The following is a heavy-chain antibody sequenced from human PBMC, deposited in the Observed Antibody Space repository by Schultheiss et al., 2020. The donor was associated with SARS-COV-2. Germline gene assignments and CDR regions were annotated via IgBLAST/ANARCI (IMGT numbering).Heavy chain of an antibody. CDR3: ARRVATGWHFDL. J-gene: IGHJ2*01. CDR1: GASISSYY. CDR2: IAYSGST. V-gene: IGHV4-59*01. D-gene: IGHD5-12*01. Sequence: SETLSLTCSVSGASISSYYWSWVRQPPGRGLEWIGYIAYSGSTTYSPSLKSRVTISVDTSKNQFSLKLSFVTAADTAVYYCARRVATGWHFDLWGRGTLVTVSS.